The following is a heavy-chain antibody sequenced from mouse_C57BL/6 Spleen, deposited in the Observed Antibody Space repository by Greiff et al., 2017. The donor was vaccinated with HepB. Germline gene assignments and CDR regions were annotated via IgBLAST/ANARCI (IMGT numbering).Heavy chain of an antibody. J-gene: IGHJ1*03. D-gene: IGHD1-1*01. Sequence: QVQLKQPGAELVKPGASVKLSCKASGYTFTSYWMHWVKQRPGQGLEWIGMIHPNSGSTNYNEKFKSKATLTVDKSSSTAYMQLSSLTSEDSAVYYCASEKTSSSYWYFDVWGTGTTVTVSS. CDR3: ASEKTSSSYWYFDV. V-gene: IGHV1-64*01. CDR1: GYTFTSYW. CDR2: IHPNSGST.